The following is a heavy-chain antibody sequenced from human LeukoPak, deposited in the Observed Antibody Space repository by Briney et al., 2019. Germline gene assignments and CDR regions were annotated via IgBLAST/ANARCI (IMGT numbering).Heavy chain of an antibody. Sequence: SETPSLTCAVYGGSFSGYYWSWIRQPPGKGLEWIGEINHSGSTNYNPSLKSRVTISVDTSKNQFSLKLSSVTAADTAVYYCARLTPGIDPWGQGTLVTVSS. CDR3: ARLTPGIDP. CDR1: GGSFSGYY. V-gene: IGHV4-34*01. J-gene: IGHJ5*02. CDR2: INHSGST. D-gene: IGHD3-10*01.